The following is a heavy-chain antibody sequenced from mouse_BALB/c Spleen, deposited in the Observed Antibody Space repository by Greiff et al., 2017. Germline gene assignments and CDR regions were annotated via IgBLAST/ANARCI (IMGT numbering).Heavy chain of an antibody. V-gene: IGHV5-4*02. CDR1: GFTFSDYY. CDR3: AREAEGVRPEYYFDY. CDR2: ISDGGSYT. J-gene: IGHJ2*01. D-gene: IGHD2-14*01. Sequence: EVHLVESGGGLVKPGGSLKLSCAASGFTFSDYYMYWVRQTPEKRLEWVATISDGGSYTYYPDSVKGRFTISRDNAKNNLYLQMSSLKSEDTAMYYCAREAEGVRPEYYFDYWGQVTTLTVSS.